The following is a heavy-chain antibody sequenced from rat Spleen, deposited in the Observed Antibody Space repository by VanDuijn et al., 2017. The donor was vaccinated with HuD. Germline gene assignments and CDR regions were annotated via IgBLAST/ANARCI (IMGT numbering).Heavy chain of an antibody. D-gene: IGHD5-1*01. V-gene: IGHV2S8*01. J-gene: IGHJ2*01. CDR2: ISSGGNT. CDR3: ARLGDY. Sequence: QVQLKESGPGLVQPSQTLSLTCTVSGFSLTSYGVSWVRQPPGKGLEWIAGISSGGNTYHNSLLRSRLTISRDTSKSQVFLKMNSVQTEDTAMYFCARLGDYWGQGVMVTVSS. CDR1: GFSLTSYG.